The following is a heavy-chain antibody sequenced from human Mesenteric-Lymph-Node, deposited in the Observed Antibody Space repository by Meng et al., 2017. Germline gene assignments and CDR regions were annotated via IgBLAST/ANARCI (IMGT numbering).Heavy chain of an antibody. J-gene: IGHJ4*02. CDR1: GYTFTGHF. Sequence: ASVKVSCKASGYTFTGHFIHWVRQAPEQGLEWLGRINPSTGGAFYAVRFQGRVTMTRDTSVNAVYMELSGLRSDDTAIYYCARVSGYTIATFTLDYWGQGTLVTVSS. V-gene: IGHV1-2*06. CDR2: INPSTGGA. D-gene: IGHD2-2*02. CDR3: ARVSGYTIATFTLDY.